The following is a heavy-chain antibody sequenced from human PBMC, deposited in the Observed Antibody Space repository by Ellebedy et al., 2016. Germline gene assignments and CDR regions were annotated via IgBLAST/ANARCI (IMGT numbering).Heavy chain of an antibody. D-gene: IGHD2/OR15-2a*01. CDR3: AKDRIGTLADAFDI. J-gene: IGHJ3*02. Sequence: GESLKISCAASGFTFSSYVMAWVRQAPGKGLEWVSSISGSDGRTYYADSVKGRFTISRDNSKSTLYLHMNSLRVDDTAVYFCAKDRIGTLADAFDIWGQGTVVTVSS. V-gene: IGHV3-23*01. CDR1: GFTFSSYV. CDR2: ISGSDGRT.